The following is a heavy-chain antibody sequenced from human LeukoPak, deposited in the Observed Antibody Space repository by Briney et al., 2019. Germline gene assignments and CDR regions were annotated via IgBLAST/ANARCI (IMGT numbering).Heavy chain of an antibody. V-gene: IGHV4-38-2*01. Sequence: PSETLSLTCAVSGYSISSGYYWGWIRQPPGKGLERIGSIYHSGSTYYNPSLKSRVTISVDTSKNQFSLKLSSVTAADTAVYYCARPANDAFDIWGQGTMVTVSS. CDR2: IYHSGST. CDR1: GYSISSGYY. CDR3: ARPANDAFDI. J-gene: IGHJ3*02.